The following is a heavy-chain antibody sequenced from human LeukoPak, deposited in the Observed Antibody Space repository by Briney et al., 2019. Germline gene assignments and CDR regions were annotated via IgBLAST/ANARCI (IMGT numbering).Heavy chain of an antibody. D-gene: IGHD6-6*01. CDR1: GGSISSYY. V-gene: IGHV4-4*07. CDR2: IYTSGST. CDR3: ARDCKETPYSSSRVAYYYYYMDV. Sequence: KPSETLSLTCTVSGGSISSYYWSWIRQPAGKGLEWIGRIYTSGSTNYNPSLKSRVTVSVDTSKNQFSLKLSSVTAADTAVYYCARDCKETPYSSSRVAYYYYYMDVWGKGTTVTVSS. J-gene: IGHJ6*03.